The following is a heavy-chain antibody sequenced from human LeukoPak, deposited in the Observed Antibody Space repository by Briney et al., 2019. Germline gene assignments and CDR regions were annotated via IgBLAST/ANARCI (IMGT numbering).Heavy chain of an antibody. V-gene: IGHV3-23*01. CDR1: GFTFSNYA. CDR2: ISYRGGST. D-gene: IGHD6-6*01. J-gene: IGHJ4*02. CDR3: ARVVYSSSSLYYFDY. Sequence: GGSLRLSCAASGFTFSNYAMSWVRQAPGKGLEWVSGISYRGGSTYYADSVKGRFTISRDNSKNTLYLQMNSLRAEDTAVYYCARVVYSSSSLYYFDYWGQGTLVTVSS.